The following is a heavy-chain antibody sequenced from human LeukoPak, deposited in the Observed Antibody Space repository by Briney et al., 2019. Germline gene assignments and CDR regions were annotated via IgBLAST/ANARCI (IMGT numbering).Heavy chain of an antibody. V-gene: IGHV1-24*01. CDR1: GYTLTELS. J-gene: IGHJ1*01. Sequence: ASVKVSCKVSGYTLTELSMHWVRQAPGKGLEWMGDFDPEDGETIYAQKFQGRVTMTEDTSTDTAYMELSSLRSEDTAVYYYATEGNYDSSGYYYGNFQHWGQGTLVTVSS. CDR2: FDPEDGET. CDR3: ATEGNYDSSGYYYGNFQH. D-gene: IGHD3-22*01.